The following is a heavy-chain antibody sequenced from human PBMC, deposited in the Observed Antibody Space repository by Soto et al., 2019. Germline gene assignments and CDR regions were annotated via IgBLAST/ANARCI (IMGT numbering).Heavy chain of an antibody. CDR1: GFTFSTYS. J-gene: IGHJ4*02. CDR3: VRTIQPGTTTYFDS. V-gene: IGHV3-48*01. CDR2: ISSSSSTI. Sequence: GGSLRLSCAASGFTFSTYSMNWVRQAPGKGLEWVSYISSSSSTIFYTDSVKGRFTVSRDDSNNSVYLQMNSLKTEDTAVYFCVRTIQPGTTTYFDSWGQGTLVTVSS. D-gene: IGHD1-1*01.